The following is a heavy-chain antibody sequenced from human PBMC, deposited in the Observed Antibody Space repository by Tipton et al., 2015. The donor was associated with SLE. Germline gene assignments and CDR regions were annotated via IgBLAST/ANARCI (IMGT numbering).Heavy chain of an antibody. CDR3: AKDYSGSLNYYYYGLDV. Sequence: SLRLSCVASGFTFSSYAMHWVRQAPGKGLEWVAVIWFDGTDQYYAGSVKGRFTISRDNSKNTLYLQMNSLRAEDTAVYYCAKDYSGSLNYYYYGLDVWGQGTTVTVSS. CDR2: IWFDGTDQ. J-gene: IGHJ6*02. V-gene: IGHV3-33*06. CDR1: GFTFSSYA. D-gene: IGHD3-10*01.